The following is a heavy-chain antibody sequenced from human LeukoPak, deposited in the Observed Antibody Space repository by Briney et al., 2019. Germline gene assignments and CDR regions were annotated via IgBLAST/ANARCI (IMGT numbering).Heavy chain of an antibody. V-gene: IGHV1-69*06. CDR1: GGTFSSYA. Sequence: AVKVSCKASGGTFSSYAISWVRQAPGQGLEWMGGIIPIFGTANYAQKFQGRVTITADKSTSTAYMELSSLRSEDTAVYYCARVSSGSYGPYYFDYWGQGTLVTVSS. D-gene: IGHD1-26*01. J-gene: IGHJ4*02. CDR3: ARVSSGSYGPYYFDY. CDR2: IIPIFGTA.